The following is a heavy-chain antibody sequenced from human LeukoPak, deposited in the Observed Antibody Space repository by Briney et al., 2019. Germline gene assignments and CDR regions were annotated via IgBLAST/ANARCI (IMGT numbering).Heavy chain of an antibody. V-gene: IGHV4-39*01. Sequence: PSQTLSLTCTVSGGSISSGGYYWGWIRQPPGKGLEWIGSIYYSGSTYYNPSLKSRVTISVDTSKNQFSLKLSSVTAADTAVYYCARHNYGSGSYNYYYYYGMDVWGQGTTVTVSS. CDR1: GGSISSGGYY. J-gene: IGHJ6*02. CDR2: IYYSGST. D-gene: IGHD3-10*01. CDR3: ARHNYGSGSYNYYYYYGMDV.